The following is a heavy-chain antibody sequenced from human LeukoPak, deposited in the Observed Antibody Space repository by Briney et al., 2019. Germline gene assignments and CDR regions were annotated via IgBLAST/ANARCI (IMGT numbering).Heavy chain of an antibody. CDR3: AREGYYGSGPNDY. V-gene: IGHV3-30-3*01. CDR2: ISYDESNI. J-gene: IGHJ4*02. D-gene: IGHD3-10*01. CDR1: GFTFRSYN. Sequence: PGGSLRLSCAASGFTFRSYNMHWVRQAPGKGLEWVAVISYDESNIYYADSVKGRFTISRDNSKNALYLQMNSLGAEDTAVYYCAREGYYGSGPNDYWGQGTLVTVSS.